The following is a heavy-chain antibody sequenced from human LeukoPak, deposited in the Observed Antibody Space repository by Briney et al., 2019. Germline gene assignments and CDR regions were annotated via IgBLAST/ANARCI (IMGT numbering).Heavy chain of an antibody. Sequence: GGSLRLSCAASGFTFSSYAMSWVRQAPGKGLEWVSAISGSGGSTYYADSVKGRFTISRDNSKNTLYLQMNSLRAEDTAVYYCTKWGYSSGWFPYFDYWGQGTLVTVSS. J-gene: IGHJ4*02. D-gene: IGHD6-19*01. CDR2: ISGSGGST. CDR3: TKWGYSSGWFPYFDY. CDR1: GFTFSSYA. V-gene: IGHV3-23*01.